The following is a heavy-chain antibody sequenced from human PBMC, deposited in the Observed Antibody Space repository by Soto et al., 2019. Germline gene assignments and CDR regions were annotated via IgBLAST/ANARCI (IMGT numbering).Heavy chain of an antibody. D-gene: IGHD5-12*01. CDR1: GFTFSRHG. V-gene: IGHV3-30*18. J-gene: IGHJ4*02. CDR2: IWYDGSNK. CDR3: AKAYSGDDLGTDY. Sequence: ESGGGVVQPGRSLRLSCAASGFTFSRHGMHWVRQAPGKGLEWVAVIWYDGSNKYYADSVKGRFTISRDNSNNTLYLQMNSLRAEDTAIYYCAKAYSGDDLGTDYWGQGTLVTVSS.